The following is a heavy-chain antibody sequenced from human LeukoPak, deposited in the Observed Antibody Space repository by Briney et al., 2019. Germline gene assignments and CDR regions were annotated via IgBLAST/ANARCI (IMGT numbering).Heavy chain of an antibody. V-gene: IGHV4-4*07. D-gene: IGHD3-22*01. CDR1: GGSISSYY. Sequence: SETLSLTCIVSGGSISSYYWSWIRQPAGKGLEWIGRIYMSGSTNYNPSLKSRVTMSVDTSKNQFSLKLSSVTAADTAVYYCARDTYYYDSSGQRGFDYWGQGTLVTVSS. CDR2: IYMSGST. CDR3: ARDTYYYDSSGQRGFDY. J-gene: IGHJ4*02.